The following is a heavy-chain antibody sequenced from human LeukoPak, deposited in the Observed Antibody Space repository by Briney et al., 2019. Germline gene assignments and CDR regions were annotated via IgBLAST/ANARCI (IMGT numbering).Heavy chain of an antibody. J-gene: IGHJ6*03. Sequence: ASVKVSCKASGYTFTGYYMHWVRQAPGQGLEWMGWVNPNSGGTNYAQKFQGWVTMTRDTSINTAYMELSRLRSDDTAVYYCARDRQLLNYYYYYMDVWGKGTTVTVSS. CDR1: GYTFTGYY. CDR2: VNPNSGGT. CDR3: ARDRQLLNYYYYYMDV. D-gene: IGHD6-6*01. V-gene: IGHV1-2*04.